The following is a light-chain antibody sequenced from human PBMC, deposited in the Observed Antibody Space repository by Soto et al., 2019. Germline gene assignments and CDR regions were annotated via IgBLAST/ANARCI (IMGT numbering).Light chain of an antibody. V-gene: IGKV3D-15*01. CDR3: QQYNNWPLT. J-gene: IGKJ4*01. CDR1: QSVRSSY. Sequence: EIVLTQSPDTLSLSPGESATLSCRASQSVRSSYLAWYQQKPGQAPRLLIYGASSRATGIPDRFSGSGSGTEFTLTISSLQSEDFAVYYCQQYNNWPLTFGGGTKVDIK. CDR2: GAS.